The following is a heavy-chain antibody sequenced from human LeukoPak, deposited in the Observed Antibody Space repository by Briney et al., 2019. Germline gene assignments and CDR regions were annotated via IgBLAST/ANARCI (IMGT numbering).Heavy chain of an antibody. V-gene: IGHV3-33*06. CDR3: AKAPRPWVGGATGSRYYFDY. J-gene: IGHJ4*02. CDR2: LWSDEIKT. CDR1: GFTFTNYP. Sequence: PGRSLRLSCAASGFTFTNYPMHWIRQAPGKGLEWVAVLWSDEIKTDYADSVKGRFTISRDNSKNTLYLQMNSLRAEDTAVYYCAKAPRPWVGGATGSRYYFDYWGQGTLVTVSS. D-gene: IGHD1-26*01.